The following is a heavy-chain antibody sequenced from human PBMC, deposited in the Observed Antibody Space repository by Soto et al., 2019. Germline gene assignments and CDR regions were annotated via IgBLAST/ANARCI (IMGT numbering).Heavy chain of an antibody. CDR3: AGPYYYDSSGYPAAFDI. CDR1: GGSFSGYY. CDR2: INHSGST. Sequence: SETLSLTCAVYGGSFSGYYWSWIRQPPGKGLEWIGEINHSGSTNYNPSLKSRVTISVDTSKNQFSLKLSSVTAADTAVYYCAGPYYYDSSGYPAAFDIWGQWTMVTVS. V-gene: IGHV4-34*01. J-gene: IGHJ3*02. D-gene: IGHD3-22*01.